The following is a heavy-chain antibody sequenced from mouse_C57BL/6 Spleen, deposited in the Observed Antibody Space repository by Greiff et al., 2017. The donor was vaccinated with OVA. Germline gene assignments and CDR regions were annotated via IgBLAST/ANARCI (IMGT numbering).Heavy chain of an antibody. CDR2: IYPGDGDT. Sequence: LQESGPELVKPGASVKISCKASGYAFSSSWMNWVKQRPGKGLEWIGRIYPGDGDTNYNGKFKGKATLTADKSSSTAYMQLSSLTSEDSAVYFCACNWDEDYWGQGTLVTVSA. D-gene: IGHD4-1*01. CDR1: GYAFSSSW. J-gene: IGHJ3*01. V-gene: IGHV1-82*01. CDR3: ACNWDEDY.